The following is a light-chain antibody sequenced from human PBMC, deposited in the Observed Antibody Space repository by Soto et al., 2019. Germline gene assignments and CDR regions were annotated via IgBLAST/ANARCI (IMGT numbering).Light chain of an antibody. CDR1: QSVSSY. V-gene: IGKV3D-11*02. CDR3: QQRSNWHPIT. J-gene: IGKJ5*01. Sequence: EIVLTQSPATLSLSPGERATLSCRASQSVSSYLAWYQQKPGQAPRLLIYDASNRATGIPARFSGSGPGTDFTLTISSLEPEDFAVYYCQQRSNWHPITFGQGTRLE. CDR2: DAS.